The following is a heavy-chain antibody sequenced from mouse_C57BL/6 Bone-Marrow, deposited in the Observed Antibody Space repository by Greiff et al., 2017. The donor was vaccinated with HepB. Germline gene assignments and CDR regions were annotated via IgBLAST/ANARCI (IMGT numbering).Heavy chain of an antibody. D-gene: IGHD1-1*01. J-gene: IGHJ1*03. CDR2: IYPRSGNT. V-gene: IGHV1-81*01. CDR3: ARRDYGNSYFDV. CDR1: GYTFTSYG. Sequence: QVQLKESGAELARPGASVKLSCKASGYTFTSYGISWVKQRTGQGLEWIGEIYPRSGNTYYNEKFKGKATLTADKSSSTAYMELRSLTSEDSAVYFCARRDYGNSYFDVWGTGTTVTVSS.